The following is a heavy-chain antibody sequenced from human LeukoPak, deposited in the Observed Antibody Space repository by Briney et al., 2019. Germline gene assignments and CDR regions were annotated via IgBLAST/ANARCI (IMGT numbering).Heavy chain of an antibody. CDR1: GGSISSSSYY. D-gene: IGHD3-10*01. Sequence: SETLSLTCTVSGGSISSSSYYWGWIRQPPGKGLEWIGSIYYSGSTYYNPSLKSRVTISVDTSKNQFSLKLSSVTAADTAVYYCARDKSGVQDYWGQGTLVTVSS. V-gene: IGHV4-39*07. J-gene: IGHJ4*02. CDR3: ARDKSGVQDY. CDR2: IYYSGST.